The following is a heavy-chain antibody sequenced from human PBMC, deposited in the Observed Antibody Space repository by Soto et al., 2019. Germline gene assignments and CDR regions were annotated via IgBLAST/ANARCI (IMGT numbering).Heavy chain of an antibody. D-gene: IGHD2-2*02. CDR2: ISGSGGNT. Sequence: EVQLLESGGGLVQPGESLRLSCAASGFTFSTYAMIWVRQAPGKGLEWVSSISGSGGNTFYVDSVKGRFTTSRDNSKSTLYMIMISMRAAETAVYYCAKARRRASYCGSTSCYTGGQAVFWGQGTLVTVSS. CDR1: GFTFSTYA. V-gene: IGHV3-23*01. J-gene: IGHJ1*01. CDR3: AKARRRASYCGSTSCYTGGQAVF.